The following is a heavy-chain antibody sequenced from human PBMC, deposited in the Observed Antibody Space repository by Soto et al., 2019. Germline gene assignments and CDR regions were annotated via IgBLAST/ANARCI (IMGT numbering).Heavy chain of an antibody. CDR1: GYIFTGFY. D-gene: IGHD2-15*01. V-gene: IGHV1-2*02. CDR2: IFPNSGAT. CDR3: ARGRSLKWNWFDP. Sequence: ASVKVSCKASGYIFTGFYIHWVRQAPGQGLEWMGWIFPNSGATNYAQKFQGRVTMTRDTSISTGYMDLTRLTSDDTAVYYCARGRSLKWNWFDPWGQGTLVTVS. J-gene: IGHJ5*02.